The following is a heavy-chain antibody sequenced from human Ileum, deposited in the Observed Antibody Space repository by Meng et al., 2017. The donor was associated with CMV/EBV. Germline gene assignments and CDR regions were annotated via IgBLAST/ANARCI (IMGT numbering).Heavy chain of an antibody. CDR1: TFSSYA. Sequence: TFSSYAMHWVRQAPGKGLEWVAIISYDGSNTYYADSVKGRFTISRDNSKNTLYLQMNSLRAEDTAVYYCARTFYGSGTYEAAYYYFDCWGQGTLVTVSS. V-gene: IGHV3-30*04. CDR3: ARTFYGSGTYEAAYYYFDC. D-gene: IGHD3-10*01. CDR2: ISYDGSNT. J-gene: IGHJ4*02.